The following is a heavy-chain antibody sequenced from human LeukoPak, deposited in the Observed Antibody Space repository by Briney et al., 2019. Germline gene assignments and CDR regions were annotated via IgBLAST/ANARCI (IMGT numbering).Heavy chain of an antibody. D-gene: IGHD2-21*02. CDR3: ARGYCGDDCPRDDDAFDI. J-gene: IGHJ3*02. CDR2: IYYSGTT. Sequence: SETLSLTCTVSGASINTYYWSWIRQPPGKGLEWIGYIYYSGTTSYNPSLKTRVTISIDTSKNQFSLKLSSVTAADTAVYYCARGYCGDDCPRDDDAFDIWGQGTTVTVSS. CDR1: GASINTYY. V-gene: IGHV4-59*01.